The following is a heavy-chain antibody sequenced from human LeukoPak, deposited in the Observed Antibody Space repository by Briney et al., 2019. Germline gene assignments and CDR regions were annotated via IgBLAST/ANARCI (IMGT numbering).Heavy chain of an antibody. CDR1: GGSISSGSYY. CDR3: ARTLGIAVAGPAGYFQH. D-gene: IGHD6-19*01. Sequence: SETLSLTCTVSGGSISSGSYYWSWIRQPAGKGLEWIGRIYTSGSTNYNPSLKSRVTISVDTSKNQFSLKMSSVTAADTAVYYCARTLGIAVAGPAGYFQHWGQGTLVTVSS. V-gene: IGHV4-61*02. J-gene: IGHJ1*01. CDR2: IYTSGST.